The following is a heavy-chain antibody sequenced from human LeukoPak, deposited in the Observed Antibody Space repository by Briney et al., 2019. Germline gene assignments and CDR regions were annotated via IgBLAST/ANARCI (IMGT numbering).Heavy chain of an antibody. V-gene: IGHV3-30-3*01. CDR2: ISYDGSNE. D-gene: IGHD2-2*01. CDR3: AREVPVASFDY. CDR1: GFTFSSYA. J-gene: IGHJ4*02. Sequence: GRSLRLSCAASGFTFSSYAMHWVRQAPGKGLEWVAVISYDGSNEYYADSVKGRFTISRDNSKNTLYLQMNSLRAEDTAVYYCAREVPVASFDYWGQGTLVAVSS.